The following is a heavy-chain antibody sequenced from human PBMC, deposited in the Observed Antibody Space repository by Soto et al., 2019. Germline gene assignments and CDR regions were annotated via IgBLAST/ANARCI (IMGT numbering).Heavy chain of an antibody. CDR2: ISAYNGNT. V-gene: IGHV1-18*04. D-gene: IGHD2-2*01. CDR1: GYTFTSYG. CDR3: ARGAIVVVPAAPPNANFYYYGMDV. Sequence: ASVKVSCKVSGYTFTSYGISWVRQAPGQGLEWMGWISAYNGNTNYAQKLQGRVTMATDTSTSTAYMELGSLRSDDTAVYYCARGAIVVVPAAPPNANFYYYGMDVWGQGTTVTVSS. J-gene: IGHJ6*02.